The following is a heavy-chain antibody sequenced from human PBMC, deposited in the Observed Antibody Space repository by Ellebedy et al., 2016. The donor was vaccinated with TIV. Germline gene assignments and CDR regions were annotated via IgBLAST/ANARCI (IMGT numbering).Heavy chain of an antibody. J-gene: IGHJ4*02. Sequence: GESLKISCAASGFTFSNYAISWVRQAPGKGLEWVSGSISSGGSTYYTDSVKGRFTMSRDNSKNTLYLQMNSLRAEDTAVYYCAKSSVAAPACFDHWGQGTLVTVSS. D-gene: IGHD6-13*01. CDR3: AKSSVAAPACFDH. CDR1: GFTFSNYA. CDR2: SISSGGST. V-gene: IGHV3-23*01.